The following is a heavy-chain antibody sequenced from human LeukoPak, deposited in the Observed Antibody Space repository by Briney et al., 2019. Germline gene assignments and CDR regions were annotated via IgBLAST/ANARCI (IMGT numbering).Heavy chain of an antibody. V-gene: IGHV4-59*08. D-gene: IGHD4-17*01. Sequence: SETLSLTCTGSGGSISRYYWTWIRQPPGKGLEWIGYIYYNGNTNYNPSLRGRVTISLDTSKNQFSLNLSSVTAADTAVYYCARLDYGGYGWFDPWGQGTLVTVSS. CDR2: IYYNGNT. CDR3: ARLDYGGYGWFDP. J-gene: IGHJ5*02. CDR1: GGSISRYY.